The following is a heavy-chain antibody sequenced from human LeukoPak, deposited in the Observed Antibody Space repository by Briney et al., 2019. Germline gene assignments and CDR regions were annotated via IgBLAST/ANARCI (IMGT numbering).Heavy chain of an antibody. CDR1: GYTFTSYG. CDR3: ARDAKDIVVVVAAKAVRFDP. D-gene: IGHD2-15*01. Sequence: ASVKVSCKASGYTFTSYGISWVRQAPGQGLEWMGWISAYNGNTNYAQKFQGGVTMTTDTSTSTAYMELRSLRSDDTAVYYCARDAKDIVVVVAAKAVRFDPWGQGTLVTVSS. CDR2: ISAYNGNT. J-gene: IGHJ5*02. V-gene: IGHV1-18*01.